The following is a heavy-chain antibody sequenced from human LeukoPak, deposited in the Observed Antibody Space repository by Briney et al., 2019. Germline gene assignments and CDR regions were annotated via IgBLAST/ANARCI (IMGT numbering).Heavy chain of an antibody. Sequence: PSESLSLTCTVSGDSIGSYCWTWVRQPAGKGLGWIGRIYTGGSTNYNPSLKSPVTMSVDASKNQFSLNLSSVTAADTAVYYCAREWWTTVTTKCYYYMDVWGKGTTVTVSS. V-gene: IGHV4-4*07. D-gene: IGHD4-17*01. CDR1: GDSIGSYC. J-gene: IGHJ6*03. CDR2: IYTGGST. CDR3: AREWWTTVTTKCYYYMDV.